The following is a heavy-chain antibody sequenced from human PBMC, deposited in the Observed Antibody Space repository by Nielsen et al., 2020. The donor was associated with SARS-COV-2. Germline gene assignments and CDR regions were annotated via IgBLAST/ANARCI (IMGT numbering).Heavy chain of an antibody. J-gene: IGHJ2*01. Sequence: GSLRLSCAASGFTFSSYDMHWVRQATGKGLEWVSAIGTAGDTYYPGSVKGRFTISRENAKNSLYLQMNSLRAGDTAVYYCAREDYYDSSGTRWYFDLWGRGTLVTVSS. D-gene: IGHD3-22*01. CDR1: GFTFSSYD. V-gene: IGHV3-13*01. CDR3: AREDYYDSSGTRWYFDL. CDR2: IGTAGDT.